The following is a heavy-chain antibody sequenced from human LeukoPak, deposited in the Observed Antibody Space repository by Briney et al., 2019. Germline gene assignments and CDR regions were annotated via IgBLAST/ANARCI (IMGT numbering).Heavy chain of an antibody. V-gene: IGHV4-31*03. CDR1: GGSISSGGYS. CDR2: IYYSGST. CDR3: ARRTTGSGFSLDY. D-gene: IGHD3-10*01. Sequence: SQTLSLTCTVSGGSISSGGYSWSWIRQHPGKGLEWIGYIYYSGSTYYNPSLKSRVTISVDTSKNQFSLKLSSVTAADTAVYYCARRTTGSGFSLDYWGQGTLVTVSS. J-gene: IGHJ4*02.